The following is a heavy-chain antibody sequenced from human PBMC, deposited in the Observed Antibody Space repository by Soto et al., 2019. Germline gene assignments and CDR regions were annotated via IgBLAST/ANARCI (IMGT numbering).Heavy chain of an antibody. CDR1: GGSISSHS. CDR2: IYNTGST. CDR3: AREGRGYSLGYVDS. D-gene: IGHD5-18*01. Sequence: TSETLSLTCSGSGGSISSHSCSWIRLPPGKGLEWIGFIYNTGSTNYNPSLKSRLTMPVDTSKNQFSLRLTSVTAADTAVYYCAREGRGYSLGYVDSWGQGTLVTVS. J-gene: IGHJ4*01. V-gene: IGHV4-59*11.